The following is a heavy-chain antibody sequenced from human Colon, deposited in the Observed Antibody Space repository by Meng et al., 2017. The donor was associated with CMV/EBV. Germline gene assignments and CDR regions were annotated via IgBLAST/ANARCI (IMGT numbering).Heavy chain of an antibody. CDR3: ARDRAANSFDP. D-gene: IGHD6-25*01. CDR1: GFTFSNYG. CDR2: IRFDGSKI. Sequence: GGPLRLSCAASGFTFSNYGIHWVRQAPGKGLEWVAFIRFDGSKIYYEDSVKGRFTISRDNAKNSLYLQMNSLRAEDTAVYYCARDRAANSFDPWGQGTLVTVSS. J-gene: IGHJ5*02. V-gene: IGHV3-30*02.